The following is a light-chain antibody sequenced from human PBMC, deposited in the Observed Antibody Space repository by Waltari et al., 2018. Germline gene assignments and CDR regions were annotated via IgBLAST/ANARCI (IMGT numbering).Light chain of an antibody. CDR2: GAA. J-gene: IGKJ2*01. V-gene: IGKV3-20*01. CDR3: QQYGTSPYT. Sequence: IVLTQSPGTLSLSPGDKASLSCKASQNLSSNFLAWYRQRPGQPPGLLIHGAAKRAAGIPDTFSGSGSGTDFTLTISRLEAEDSAVYYCQQYGTSPYTFGQWTKVEIK. CDR1: QNLSSNF.